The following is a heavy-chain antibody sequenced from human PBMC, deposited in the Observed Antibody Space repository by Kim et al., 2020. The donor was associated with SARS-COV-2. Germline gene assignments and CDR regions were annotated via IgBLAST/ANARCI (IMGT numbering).Heavy chain of an antibody. CDR2: ISWNSGSI. CDR3: AKDTHNGYSSSKVFDY. J-gene: IGHJ4*02. D-gene: IGHD6-13*01. CDR1: GFTFDDYA. Sequence: GGSLRLSCAASGFTFDDYAMHWVRQAPGKGLEWVSGISWNSGSIGYADSVKGRFTISRDNAKNSLYLQMNSLRAEDTALYYCAKDTHNGYSSSKVFDYWGQGTLVTVSS. V-gene: IGHV3-9*01.